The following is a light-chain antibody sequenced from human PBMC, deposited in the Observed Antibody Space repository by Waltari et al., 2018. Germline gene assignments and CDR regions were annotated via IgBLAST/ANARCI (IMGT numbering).Light chain of an antibody. J-gene: IGLJ2*01. CDR2: DVT. CDR1: SRAVGGYNY. CDR3: CSYAGSYVI. Sequence: QSALTQPRSVSGSPGRSVTISCTGTSRAVGGYNYVSWYHQHPGKAPKLMIYDVTKRPSGVPDRFSGSKSGNTASLTISGLQAEDETDYYCCSYAGSYVIFGGGTKLTVL. V-gene: IGLV2-11*01.